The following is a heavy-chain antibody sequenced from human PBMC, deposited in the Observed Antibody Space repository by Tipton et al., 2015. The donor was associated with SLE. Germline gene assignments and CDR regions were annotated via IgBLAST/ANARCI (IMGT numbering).Heavy chain of an antibody. J-gene: IGHJ6*02. V-gene: IGHV4-59*01. D-gene: IGHD5-12*01. CDR2: IYCSGST. Sequence: TLSLTCTVSGGSISSYYWSWIRQPPGKGLEWIGYIYCSGSTNYNPSLKSRVTISVDTSKNQFSLKLSSVTAADTAVYYCARDAHREYSGYDDIYYYYGMDVWGQGTTVTVSS. CDR3: ARDAHREYSGYDDIYYYYGMDV. CDR1: GGSISSYY.